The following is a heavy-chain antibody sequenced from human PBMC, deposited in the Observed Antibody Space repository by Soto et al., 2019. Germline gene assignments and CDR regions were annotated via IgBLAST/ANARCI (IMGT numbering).Heavy chain of an antibody. J-gene: IGHJ4*02. Sequence: PGGSLRLSCAASGFTFSSYAMSWVRQAPGKGLEWVSAISGSGGSTYYADSVKGRFTISRDNSKNTLYLQMNSLRAEDTAVYYCAKDLSRYAPQPTNFDYWGQGTMVTVSS. CDR2: ISGSGGST. V-gene: IGHV3-23*01. D-gene: IGHD3-16*01. CDR3: AKDLSRYAPQPTNFDY. CDR1: GFTFSSYA.